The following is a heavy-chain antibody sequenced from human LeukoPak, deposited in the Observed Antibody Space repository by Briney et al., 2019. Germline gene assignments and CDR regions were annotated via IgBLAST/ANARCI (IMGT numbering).Heavy chain of an antibody. CDR1: GFTFRSYA. D-gene: IGHD2-8*01. Sequence: GGSLRLSCAASGFTFRSYAMPWVRQAPGKGLEWVAVVAFDGRNKYYADSVKGRYTISRDNSKNTVDLQMNSLRVEDTAVYYCARGNYLISPFDYWGQGTLVTVSS. CDR2: VAFDGRNK. J-gene: IGHJ4*02. V-gene: IGHV3-30-3*01. CDR3: ARGNYLISPFDY.